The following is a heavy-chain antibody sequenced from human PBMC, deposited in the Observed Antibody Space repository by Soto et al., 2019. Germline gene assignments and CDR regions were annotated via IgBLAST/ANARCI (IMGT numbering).Heavy chain of an antibody. D-gene: IGHD6-6*01. V-gene: IGHV1-2*04. J-gene: IGHJ6*02. Sequence: QVQLVQSGAEVKKPGASVKVSCKASGYTFTGYYMHWVRQAPGQGLEWMGWINPNSGGTNYAQKFQGWVTMTRDTSISTAYMELSMLRSDDTAVYYCARDPYSSSPGDYYGMDVWGQGTTVTVSS. CDR2: INPNSGGT. CDR3: ARDPYSSSPGDYYGMDV. CDR1: GYTFTGYY.